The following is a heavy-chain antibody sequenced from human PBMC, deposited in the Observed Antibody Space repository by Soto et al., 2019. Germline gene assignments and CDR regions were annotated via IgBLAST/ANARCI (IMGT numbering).Heavy chain of an antibody. J-gene: IGHJ5*01. Sequence: DVQLLESGGGLVQPGGSLTLSCAASRFTFSDFAMSWVRQAPGKGLEWVSSIGGGDTDTYYADSVKGRFTISRDNSKNTLYLRMDSLRDEDTAVYYCAKDAVPYNGKWDWFDSWGQGTLVIVSS. CDR1: RFTFSDFA. CDR3: AKDAVPYNGKWDWFDS. D-gene: IGHD1-20*01. V-gene: IGHV3-23*01. CDR2: IGGGDTDT.